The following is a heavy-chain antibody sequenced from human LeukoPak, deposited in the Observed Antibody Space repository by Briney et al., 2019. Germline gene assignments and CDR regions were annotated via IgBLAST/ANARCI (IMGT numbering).Heavy chain of an antibody. J-gene: IGHJ4*02. Sequence: PSETLSLTCTVSGGSISSYYWGWIRQPPGKGLEWIGRIYYSGSTYYNPSLKSRVTISVGTSKNQFSLNLSSVTAADTAVYYCARLRYSSSWSTFDYWGQGTLVTVSS. D-gene: IGHD6-13*01. V-gene: IGHV4-39*01. CDR3: ARLRYSSSWSTFDY. CDR2: IYYSGST. CDR1: GGSISSYY.